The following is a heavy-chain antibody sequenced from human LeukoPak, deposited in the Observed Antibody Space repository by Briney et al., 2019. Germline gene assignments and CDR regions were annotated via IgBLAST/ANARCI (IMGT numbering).Heavy chain of an antibody. CDR3: ARDRRMYYYDSSGYYYGY. CDR1: GYTFTSYG. D-gene: IGHD3-22*01. V-gene: IGHV1-18*01. J-gene: IGHJ4*02. CDR2: IGAYNGNT. Sequence: ASVKVSCKASGYTFTSYGISWVRQAPGQGLEWMGWIGAYNGNTNYAQKLQGRVTMTTDTSTSTAYMELRSLRSDDTAVYYCARDRRMYYYDSSGYYYGYWGQGTLVTVSS.